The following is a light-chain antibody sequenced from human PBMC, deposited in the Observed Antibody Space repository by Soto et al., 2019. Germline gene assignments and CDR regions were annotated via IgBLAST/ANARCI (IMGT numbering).Light chain of an antibody. CDR2: KAS. J-gene: IGKJ2*02. Sequence: DIQMTPSPSTLSASVGDRVTITCRASQSISSWLAWYQQKPGKAPRLLIYKASSLESGVPSRFSGSGSGTEFTLTISSLQPDDFATYYCQQYNSWWTFGQGTKLEIK. V-gene: IGKV1-5*03. CDR1: QSISSW. CDR3: QQYNSWWT.